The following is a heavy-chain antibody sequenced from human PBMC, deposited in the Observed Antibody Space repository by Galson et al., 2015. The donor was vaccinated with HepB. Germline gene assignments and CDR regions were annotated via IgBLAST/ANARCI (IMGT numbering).Heavy chain of an antibody. J-gene: IGHJ4*02. V-gene: IGHV1-46*01. CDR2: IFAGGGST. CDR1: GYTLTNYH. Sequence: SVKVSCKASGYTLTNYHYHWVRQAPGQGPEWMGKIFAGGGSTRYAERFQGRVTLPRDSSTSTIYMEVSSLRSDDTADYYCARETPDTYYFDYWGQGTLVTVSS. D-gene: IGHD2-15*01. CDR3: ARETPDTYYFDY.